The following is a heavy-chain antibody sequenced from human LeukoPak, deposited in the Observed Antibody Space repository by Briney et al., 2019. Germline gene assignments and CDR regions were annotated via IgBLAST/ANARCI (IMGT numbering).Heavy chain of an antibody. J-gene: IGHJ6*02. Sequence: SVKVSCKASGGTFSSYTISWVRQAPGQGLEWMGGIITIFGTANYAQKFQGRVTITADESTSTAYMELSSLRSEDTAVYCCARDPSRATMVRGVFYYYGMDVWGQGTTVTVSS. CDR1: GGTFSSYT. CDR2: IITIFGTA. D-gene: IGHD3-10*01. V-gene: IGHV1-69*13. CDR3: ARDPSRATMVRGVFYYYGMDV.